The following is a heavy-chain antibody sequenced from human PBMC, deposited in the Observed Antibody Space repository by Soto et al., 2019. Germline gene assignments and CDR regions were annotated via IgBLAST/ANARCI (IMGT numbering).Heavy chain of an antibody. D-gene: IGHD3-3*01. Sequence: EVQLVASGGGLVQPGGSLKLSCAASGFTFSGSAMHWVRQASGKGLEWVGRIRSKGNNYATAYGASLKGRFTISRDDSKNTAYLQMNSLNTEDTAVYYCSRQASDFWSGKPQYYMDVWGKGTTVTVSS. CDR2: IRSKGNNYAT. J-gene: IGHJ6*03. CDR3: SRQASDFWSGKPQYYMDV. CDR1: GFTFSGSA. V-gene: IGHV3-73*01.